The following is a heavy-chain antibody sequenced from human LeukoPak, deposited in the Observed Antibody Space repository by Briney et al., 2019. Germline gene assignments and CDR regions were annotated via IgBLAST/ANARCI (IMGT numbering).Heavy chain of an antibody. J-gene: IGHJ6*02. V-gene: IGHV3-30*18. CDR1: GFIFSNYG. D-gene: IGHD6-19*01. CDR2: ISYDGSNK. Sequence: GGSLRHSCAASGFIFSNYGIHWVRQAPGKGLEWVALISYDGSNKFYADSVKGRFTISRDNSKNTLYLQMNSLRGEDTAMYYCAKDTKQWRLGYDGMDVWGQGTTVTVSS. CDR3: AKDTKQWRLGYDGMDV.